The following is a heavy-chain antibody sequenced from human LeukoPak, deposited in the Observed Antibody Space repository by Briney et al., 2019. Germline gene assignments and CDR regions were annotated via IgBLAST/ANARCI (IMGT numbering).Heavy chain of an antibody. CDR3: ARGVTMVRGVIILPFDN. CDR1: GFTFDDYG. Sequence: GGSLRLSCAASGFTFDDYGMSWVRQAPGKGLEWVSGINWNGGSTGYADSVKGRFTISRDNAKNSLYLQMNSLRAEDTALYYCARGVTMVRGVIILPFDNWGQGTLVTVSS. J-gene: IGHJ4*02. V-gene: IGHV3-20*04. D-gene: IGHD3-10*01. CDR2: INWNGGST.